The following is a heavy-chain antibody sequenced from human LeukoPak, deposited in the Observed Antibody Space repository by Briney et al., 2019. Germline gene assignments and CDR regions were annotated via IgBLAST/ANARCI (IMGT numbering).Heavy chain of an antibody. V-gene: IGHV1-18*01. J-gene: IGHJ4*02. CDR1: GYTFTSYG. CDR3: VRGKNVDTAMVADY. D-gene: IGHD5-18*01. CDR2: ISAYNGDT. Sequence: GASVKVSCKASGYTFTSYGISWVRQAPGQGLEWMGWISAYNGDTNYAQKLQGRVTMTTDTSTSTAYMELRSLRSDDTAVYYCVRGKNVDTAMVADYWGQGTLVTVSS.